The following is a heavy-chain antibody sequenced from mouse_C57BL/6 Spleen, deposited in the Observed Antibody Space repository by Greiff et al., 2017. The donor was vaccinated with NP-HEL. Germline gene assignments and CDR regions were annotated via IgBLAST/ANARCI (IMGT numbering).Heavy chain of an antibody. CDR1: FYTFTSYL. V-gene: IGHV1-55*01. D-gene: IGHD1-1*01. CDR2: IYPGSCST. Sequence: QVQLQQPGAELVKPGASVKMSCKASFYTFTSYLLTCVKQRPGQVLALIGAIYPGSCSTNYNEKFKSKATLTVDTSSSTAYMQLSSLTSEDSAVYYCARYYYGSSHWYFDVWGTGTTVTVSS. J-gene: IGHJ1*03. CDR3: ARYYYGSSHWYFDV.